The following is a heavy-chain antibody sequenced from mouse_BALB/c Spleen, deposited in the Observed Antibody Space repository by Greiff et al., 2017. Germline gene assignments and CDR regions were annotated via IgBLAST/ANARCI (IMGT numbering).Heavy chain of an antibody. Sequence: EVKLMESGGGLVKPGGSLKLSCAASGFTFSDYYMYWVRQTPEKRLEWVATISDGGSYTYYPDSVKGRFTISRDNAKNNLYLQMISLKSEDTAMYYCARGYDYDEAWFAYWGQGTLVTVSA. CDR2: ISDGGSYT. CDR3: ARGYDYDEAWFAY. CDR1: GFTFSDYY. D-gene: IGHD2-4*01. V-gene: IGHV5-4*02. J-gene: IGHJ3*01.